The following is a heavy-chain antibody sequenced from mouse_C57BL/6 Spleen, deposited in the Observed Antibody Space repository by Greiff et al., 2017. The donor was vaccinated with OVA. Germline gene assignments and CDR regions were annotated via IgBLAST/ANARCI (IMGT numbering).Heavy chain of an antibody. CDR1: GYSFTDYN. D-gene: IGHD1-1*01. J-gene: IGHJ1*03. Sequence: VQLKQSGPELVKPGASVKISCKASGYSFTDYNMNWVKQSNGKSLEWIGVINPNYGTTSYNQKFKGKATLTVDQSSSTAYMQLNSLTSEDSAVYYCARKVNLDGTWYFDVWGTGTTVTVSS. V-gene: IGHV1-39*01. CDR2: INPNYGTT. CDR3: ARKVNLDGTWYFDV.